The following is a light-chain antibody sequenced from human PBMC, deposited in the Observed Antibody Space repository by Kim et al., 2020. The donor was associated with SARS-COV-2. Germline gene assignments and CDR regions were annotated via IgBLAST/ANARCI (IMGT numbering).Light chain of an antibody. J-gene: IGKJ1*01. CDR3: QQYKT. Sequence: EIVLTQSPGTLSLSPGERATLSCRASQSVGSTYLAWYQQKPGQAPRLLISGASSRATGIPDRFSGSGSGTNFTLTISRLEPEDYAVYYCQQYKTFGQGNKVDIK. CDR1: QSVGSTY. CDR2: GAS. V-gene: IGKV3-20*01.